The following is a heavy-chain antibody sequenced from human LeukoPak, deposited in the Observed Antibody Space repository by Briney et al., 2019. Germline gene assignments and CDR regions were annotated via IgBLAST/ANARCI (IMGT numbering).Heavy chain of an antibody. CDR2: ISSDSRTI. CDR1: GFTFSTFA. CDR3: AELGITMIGGV. V-gene: IGHV3-48*01. D-gene: IGHD3-10*02. Sequence: GGSLRLSCAASGFTFSTFAMIWVRQPPGKGLEWVSYISSDSRTIYYADSVKGRFTISRDNAKNSVYLQMNSLRAEDTAVYYCAELGITMIGGVWGKGTTVTISS. J-gene: IGHJ6*04.